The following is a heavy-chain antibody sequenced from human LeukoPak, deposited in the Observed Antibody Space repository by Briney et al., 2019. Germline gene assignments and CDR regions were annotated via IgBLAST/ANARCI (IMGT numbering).Heavy chain of an antibody. CDR2: IYSGGST. Sequence: GGSLRLSCAASGFTVSSNHMSWVRQAPGKGLEWVSIIYSGGSTYYADSVKGRFTISRDNSKNTLYLQMNSLRAEDTAVYYCARSPRQDYWGQGTLVTVSS. J-gene: IGHJ4*02. CDR3: ARSPRQDY. CDR1: GFTVSSNH. V-gene: IGHV3-53*01.